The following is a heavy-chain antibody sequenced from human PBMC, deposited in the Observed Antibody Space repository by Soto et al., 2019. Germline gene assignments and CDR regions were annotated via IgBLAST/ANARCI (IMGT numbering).Heavy chain of an antibody. D-gene: IGHD3-3*01. CDR1: GYSFTNFH. J-gene: IGHJ4*02. CDR2: IDPSGGIT. V-gene: IGHV1-46*01. CDR3: ATKYFDFWSVYRSVIPGFDQ. Sequence: ASVKVSCKASGYSFTNFHIHWVRQAPGQGLEWMGMIDPSGGITRDAQRLQVRITMTRDASTSTAYMELRSLTSEDTAVYYCATKYFDFWSVYRSVIPGFDQWGQGTLVTVSS.